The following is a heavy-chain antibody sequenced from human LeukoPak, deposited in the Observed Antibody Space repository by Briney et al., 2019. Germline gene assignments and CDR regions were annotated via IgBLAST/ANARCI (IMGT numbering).Heavy chain of an antibody. J-gene: IGHJ4*02. Sequence: GGSLRLSCTASGFTFGDYAMSWVRQAPGKGLEWVGFIRSKAYGGTTEYAASVKGRFTISRDDSKSIAYLQMNSLKTEDTAVYYCTRIGPGYSSGWYVAPFDYWGQGTLVTVSS. CDR3: TRIGPGYSSGWYVAPFDY. CDR1: GFTFGDYA. V-gene: IGHV3-49*04. D-gene: IGHD6-19*01. CDR2: IRSKAYGGTT.